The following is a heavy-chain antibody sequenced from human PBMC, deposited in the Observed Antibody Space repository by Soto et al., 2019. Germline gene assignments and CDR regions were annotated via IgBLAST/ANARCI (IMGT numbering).Heavy chain of an antibody. CDR1: GGSISSYY. V-gene: IGHV4-59*01. CDR3: AREGNIRRRAFDI. J-gene: IGHJ3*02. D-gene: IGHD3-10*01. Sequence: PSETLSLTCTVSGGSISSYYWSWIRQPPGKGLEWIGYIYYSGSTNYNPSLKSRVTISVDTSKNQFSLKLSSVTAADTAVYYCAREGNIRRRAFDIWGQGTMVTVSS. CDR2: IYYSGST.